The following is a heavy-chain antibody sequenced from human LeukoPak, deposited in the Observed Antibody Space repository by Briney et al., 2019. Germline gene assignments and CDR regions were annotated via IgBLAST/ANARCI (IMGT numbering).Heavy chain of an antibody. J-gene: IGHJ4*02. Sequence: GGSLRLSCAASEFTFSSYAMSWAGRVPGRGLEWFSAISGSGCSTYYADSVKGRFTIFRDNFKNTLYLQMNSLRAEDTAVYYCAKEEWDDSSGHYPLIDYWGQGTLVTVSS. CDR1: EFTFSSYA. D-gene: IGHD3-22*01. V-gene: IGHV3-23*01. CDR2: ISGSGCST. CDR3: AKEEWDDSSGHYPLIDY.